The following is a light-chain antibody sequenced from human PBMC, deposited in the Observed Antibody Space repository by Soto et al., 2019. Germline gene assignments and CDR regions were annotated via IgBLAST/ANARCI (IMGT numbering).Light chain of an antibody. J-gene: IGKJ1*01. CDR2: GAS. CDR1: QSVSSSY. CDR3: QQYNSWLWT. Sequence: EIVLAQSHGTLSLSPWERRPLXLRASQSVSSSYLAWYQQKPGQAPRLLIYGASTRATGIPARFSGSGSGTEFTLIISSLQSEDSAVYYCQQYNSWLWTFGQGTKVDI. V-gene: IGKV3-15*01.